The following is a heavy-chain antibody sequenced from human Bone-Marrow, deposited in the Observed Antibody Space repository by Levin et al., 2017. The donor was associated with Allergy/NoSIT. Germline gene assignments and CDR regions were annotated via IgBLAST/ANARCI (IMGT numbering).Heavy chain of an antibody. CDR3: AASGQQLTVPEPLSTFDF. D-gene: IGHD6-13*01. CDR2: IIPISDSK. V-gene: IGHV1-69*13. Sequence: GASVKVSCKASGVAFNEYPIIWVRQAPGHGLEWIGGIIPISDSKAYAQKFQGRVTITADEPTTTAYMELANLRSEDTAIYFCAASGQQLTVPEPLSTFDFWGQGTRVTVS. J-gene: IGHJ4*02. CDR1: GVAFNEYP.